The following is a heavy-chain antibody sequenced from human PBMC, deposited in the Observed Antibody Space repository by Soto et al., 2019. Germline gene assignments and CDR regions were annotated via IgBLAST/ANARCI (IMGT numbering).Heavy chain of an antibody. CDR2: IYYSGST. D-gene: IGHD6-19*01. CDR1: GGSISSYY. Sequence: SSETVSLTCTVSGGSISSYYWSWIRQPLGKGLEWIGYIYYSGSTNYNPSLKSRVTISVDTSKNQFSLKLSSVTAADTAVYYCARYSSGWPADKVYYYGMDVWGQGTTVTVSS. J-gene: IGHJ6*02. CDR3: ARYSSGWPADKVYYYGMDV. V-gene: IGHV4-59*01.